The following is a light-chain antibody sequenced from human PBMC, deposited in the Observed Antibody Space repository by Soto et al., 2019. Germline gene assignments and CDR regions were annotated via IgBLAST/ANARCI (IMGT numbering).Light chain of an antibody. J-gene: IGKJ2*01. CDR3: QQYYNTPTT. CDR2: WSS. CDR1: QSVLYTSNSRNY. Sequence: DIVMTQSPDSLAVSLGERATIDCKSSQSVLYTSNSRNYLAWYQQRPGQPPKLLIYWSSTRESGVPDRFSGSXSGTHXTLTIXXXXXXXXXXYYXQQYYNTPTTFGQGTKLEIK. V-gene: IGKV4-1*01.